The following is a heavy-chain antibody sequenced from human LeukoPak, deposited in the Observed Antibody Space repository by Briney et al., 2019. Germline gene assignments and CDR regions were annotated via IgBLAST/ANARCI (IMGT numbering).Heavy chain of an antibody. CDR2: IIPIFGIA. CDR1: GGTLSSYA. D-gene: IGHD3-22*01. CDR3: ARGQYYDSSGCFDY. V-gene: IGHV1-69*04. J-gene: IGHJ4*02. Sequence: ASVKVSCKASGGTLSSYAISWGRQAPGQGLEWMGRIIPIFGIANYAQKFQGRVTITADKSTSTAYMELSSLRSEDTAVYYCARGQYYDSSGCFDYWGQGTLVTVSS.